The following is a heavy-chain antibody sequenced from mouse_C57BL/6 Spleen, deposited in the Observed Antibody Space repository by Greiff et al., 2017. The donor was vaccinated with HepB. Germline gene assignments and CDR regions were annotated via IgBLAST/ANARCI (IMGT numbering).Heavy chain of an antibody. Sequence: EVMLVESGGGLVKPGGSLKLSCAASGFTFSDYGMHWVRQAPEKGLEWVAYISSGSSTIYYAVTVKGRFTISRDNAKNTLFLQMTSLRSEDTAMYYCARPGVTTRYFDVWGTGTTVTVSS. D-gene: IGHD2-2*01. J-gene: IGHJ1*03. CDR3: ARPGVTTRYFDV. CDR2: ISSGSSTI. V-gene: IGHV5-17*01. CDR1: GFTFSDYG.